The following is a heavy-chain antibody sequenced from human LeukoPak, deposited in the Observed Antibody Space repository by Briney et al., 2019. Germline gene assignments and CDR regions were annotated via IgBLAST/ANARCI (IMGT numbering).Heavy chain of an antibody. J-gene: IGHJ4*02. D-gene: IGHD6-19*01. CDR1: GGSISRGSYY. CDR3: ARGGRGSGWYGSEWYFDY. V-gene: IGHV4-61*10. CDR2: IYNSGST. Sequence: SETLSLTCIVSGGSISRGSYYWNWIRQPAGKGLEWLGRIYNSGSTNYNPSLKSRVTISVDTSKNQFSLKLSSVTAADTAVYYCARGGRGSGWYGSEWYFDYWGQGTLVTVSS.